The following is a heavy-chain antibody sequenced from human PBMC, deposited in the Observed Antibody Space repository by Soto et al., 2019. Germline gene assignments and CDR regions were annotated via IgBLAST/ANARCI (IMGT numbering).Heavy chain of an antibody. Sequence: SETLSLTCAVYGGSFSGYYWSWIRQPPGKGLEWIGEINHSGSTNYNPSLKSRVTISVDTSKNQFSLKLSSVTAADTAVYYCARAAGGYGSSTSCKPSQFDPWGQGTLVTVAS. J-gene: IGHJ5*02. D-gene: IGHD2-2*01. CDR1: GGSFSGYY. V-gene: IGHV4-34*01. CDR3: ARAAGGYGSSTSCKPSQFDP. CDR2: INHSGST.